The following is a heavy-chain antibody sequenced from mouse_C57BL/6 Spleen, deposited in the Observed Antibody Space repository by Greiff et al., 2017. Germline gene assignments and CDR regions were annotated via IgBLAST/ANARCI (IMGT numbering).Heavy chain of an antibody. CDR2: IYPGSGST. CDR1: GYTFTSYW. CDR3: ARGPLVDWYFDV. Sequence: VQLQQPGAELVKPGASVKMSCKASGYTFTSYWITWVKQRPGQGLEWIGDIYPGSGSTNYNEKFKSKATLTVDTSSSTAYMQLSSLTSEDSAVXYCARGPLVDWYFDVWGTGTTVTVSS. V-gene: IGHV1-55*01. J-gene: IGHJ1*03.